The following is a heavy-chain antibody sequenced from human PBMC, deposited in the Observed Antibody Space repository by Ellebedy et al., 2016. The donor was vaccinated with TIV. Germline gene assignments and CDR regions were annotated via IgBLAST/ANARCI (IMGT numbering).Heavy chain of an antibody. CDR2: ISGSGGST. V-gene: IGHV3-23*01. CDR1: GFTFSSYA. CDR3: ATTSPSPVAGTMYY. D-gene: IGHD6-19*01. Sequence: PGGSLRLSCAASGFTFSSYAMSWVRQAPGKGLEWVSAISGSGGSTYYADSVKGRFTISRDNSKNTLYLQMNSLRAEDTAVYYCATTSPSPVAGTMYYWGQGTLVTVSS. J-gene: IGHJ4*02.